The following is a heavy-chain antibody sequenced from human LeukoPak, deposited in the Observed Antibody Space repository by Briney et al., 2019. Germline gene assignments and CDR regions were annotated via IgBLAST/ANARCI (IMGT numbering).Heavy chain of an antibody. D-gene: IGHD6-6*01. V-gene: IGHV3-23*01. CDR2: ISGSGGST. CDR1: GFTFSSYA. Sequence: GGSLRLSCAASGFTFSSYAMSWVRQAPGKGLEWVSAISGSGGSTCYADSVKGRFTISRDNSKNTLYLQMNSLRAEDTAVYYCEAGESSSSYYYYYMDVWGKGTTVTVSS. J-gene: IGHJ6*03. CDR3: EAGESSSSYYYYYMDV.